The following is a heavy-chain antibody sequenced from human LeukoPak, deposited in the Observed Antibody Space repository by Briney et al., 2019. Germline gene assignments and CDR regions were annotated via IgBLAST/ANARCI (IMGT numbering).Heavy chain of an antibody. D-gene: IGHD4-23*01. CDR2: ISAYNGNT. CDR1: GYTFTCYG. J-gene: IGHJ4*02. CDR3: ARDNRITVARSPFDY. V-gene: IGHV1-18*01. Sequence: GVSVKVSCKASGYTFTCYGISWMRQAPGPGLEWVGGISAYNGNTNYSQKLQGRVTMTIDTSTSTAYMELRSLRSDDTAVYYCARDNRITVARSPFDYWGQGTLVTVSS.